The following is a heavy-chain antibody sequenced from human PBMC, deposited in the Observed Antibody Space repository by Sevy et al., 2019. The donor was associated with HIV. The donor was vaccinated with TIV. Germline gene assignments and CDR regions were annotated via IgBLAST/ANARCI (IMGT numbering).Heavy chain of an antibody. D-gene: IGHD2-21*01. CDR2: ISGSSSHP. V-gene: IGHV3-11*06. CDR3: ARNFFDRGDDYYYFDY. CDR1: GFTFSDYY. Sequence: GGSLRLSCAASGFTFSDYYMSWIRQAPGRGLEWVSYISGSSSHPNYADSVKGRFTISRDNAKNSLYLQMSSLRAEDTAVYYSARNFFDRGDDYYYFDYWGQGTLVTVSS. J-gene: IGHJ4*02.